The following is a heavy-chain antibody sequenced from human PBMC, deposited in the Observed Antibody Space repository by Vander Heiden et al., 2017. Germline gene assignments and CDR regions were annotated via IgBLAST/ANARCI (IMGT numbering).Heavy chain of an antibody. D-gene: IGHD4-17*01. V-gene: IGHV3-15*07. Sequence: EVQLVESGGGLVKPGGSLRLSCAASGFTFSNAWMNWVRQAPGKGLEWVGRIKSKTDGGTTDDAAPVKGRFTISRDDSKNTLYMQMNRMKTEDTAVYYCTTDYGDYPFDYWGQGTMVTVYS. CDR1: GFTFSNAW. CDR3: TTDYGDYPFDY. J-gene: IGHJ4*02. CDR2: IKSKTDGGTT.